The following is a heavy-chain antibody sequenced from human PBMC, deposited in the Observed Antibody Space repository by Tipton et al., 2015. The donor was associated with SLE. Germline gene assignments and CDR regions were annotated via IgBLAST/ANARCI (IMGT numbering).Heavy chain of an antibody. CDR1: GFTFTTYA. Sequence: GSLRLSCAASGFTFTTYAMSWVRQAPGKGLEWVSIISSGGDSTHYADSVKGRFTTSRDNSKNTLYLQMNSLRAEDTAVYYCANPPGYGGLWGQGTVVTVSS. J-gene: IGHJ3*01. CDR3: ANPPGYGGL. D-gene: IGHD4-23*01. CDR2: ISSGGDST. V-gene: IGHV3-23*01.